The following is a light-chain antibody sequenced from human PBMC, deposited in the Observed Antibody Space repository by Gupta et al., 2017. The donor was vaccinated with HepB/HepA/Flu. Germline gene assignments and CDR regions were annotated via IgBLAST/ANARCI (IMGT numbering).Light chain of an antibody. CDR1: QRALSY. Sequence: ESVLTQSPATLSLSPGERATLSCRASQRALSYLAWYQHKPGQAPRLLIYDASKRANGIPGRFSGSGSGTDFTLTSSSREAEDFAVYYGHHRSNPLTFGQGTQVEIK. CDR3: HHRSNPLT. CDR2: DAS. V-gene: IGKV3-11*01. J-gene: IGKJ5*01.